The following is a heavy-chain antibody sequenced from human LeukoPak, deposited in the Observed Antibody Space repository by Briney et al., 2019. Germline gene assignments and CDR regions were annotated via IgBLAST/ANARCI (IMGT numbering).Heavy chain of an antibody. CDR1: GGSISSYY. V-gene: IGHV4-59*12. J-gene: IGHJ4*02. D-gene: IGHD5-24*01. CDR2: IYYSGSA. CDR3: ARGRDGYWFDY. Sequence: SETLSLTCTVSGGSISSYYWSWIRQPPGKGLEWIGYIYYSGSANYNPSLKSRVTISVDTSKNQFSLKLSSVTAADTAVYYCARGRDGYWFDYWGQGTLVTVSS.